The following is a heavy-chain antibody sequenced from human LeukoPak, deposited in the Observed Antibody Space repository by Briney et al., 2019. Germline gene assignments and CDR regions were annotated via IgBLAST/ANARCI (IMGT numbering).Heavy chain of an antibody. J-gene: IGHJ4*02. CDR2: IKQDGSEK. V-gene: IGHV3-7*01. Sequence: PGGSLRLSCAASGFTCSSYWRSWVRQAPGKGLEWVANIKQDGSEKYYVDSVKGRFTISRDNAKNSLYLQMNSLRAEDTAVYYCARIRRGWSQNWDYWGQGTLVTVSS. CDR1: GFTCSSYW. D-gene: IGHD6-19*01. CDR3: ARIRRGWSQNWDY.